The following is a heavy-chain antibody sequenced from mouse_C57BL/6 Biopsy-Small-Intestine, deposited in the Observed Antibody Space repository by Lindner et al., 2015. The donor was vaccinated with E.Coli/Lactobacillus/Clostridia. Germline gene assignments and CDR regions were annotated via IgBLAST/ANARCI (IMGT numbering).Heavy chain of an antibody. Sequence: VQLQESGAELANWASVKLSCKASGYTFTSYWMHWVKQRPGQGLEWIGYINPSSGYTKYNQKFKDKATLTADKSSSTAYMQLSSLTYEDSAVYYCARTGNYAYFDYWGQGTTLTVSS. CDR1: GYTFTSYW. CDR3: ARTGNYAYFDY. V-gene: IGHV1-7*01. D-gene: IGHD2-1*01. CDR2: INPSSGYT. J-gene: IGHJ2*01.